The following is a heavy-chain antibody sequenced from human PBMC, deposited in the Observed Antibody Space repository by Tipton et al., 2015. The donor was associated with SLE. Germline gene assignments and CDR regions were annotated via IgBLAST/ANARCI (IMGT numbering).Heavy chain of an antibody. V-gene: IGHV4-61*02. CDR1: GASIKSGSYF. D-gene: IGHD6-13*01. J-gene: IGHJ3*01. CDR2: MFSSGDT. CDR3: ASENVAADGALDV. Sequence: TLSLTCTVSGASIKSGSYFWTWIRQPAGKGLEWIGRMFSSGDTNYNPSLKSRLTMSVDTSKNQFSLTGNSVTAAGTAVYYCASENVAADGALDVWGQGTVVTVSS.